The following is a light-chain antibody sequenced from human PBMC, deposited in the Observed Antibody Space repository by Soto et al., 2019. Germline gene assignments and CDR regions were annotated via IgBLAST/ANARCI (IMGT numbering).Light chain of an antibody. CDR1: QDISNY. Sequence: DIQMTQSPSSLSASVGDRVTITCQASQDISNYLNWYQQKLGKAPKLLIYAASNLETGVPSRFSGSGSGTDFTFTISSLQPEDFETYYCQQYDNLPLTFGGGTRVEIK. V-gene: IGKV1-33*01. CDR3: QQYDNLPLT. J-gene: IGKJ4*01. CDR2: AAS.